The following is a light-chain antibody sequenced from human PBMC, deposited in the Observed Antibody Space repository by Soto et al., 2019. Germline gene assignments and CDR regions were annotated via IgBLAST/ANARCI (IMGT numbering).Light chain of an antibody. CDR2: GAF. CDR3: QQRNIWPPVT. J-gene: IGKJ5*01. Sequence: EIVLTQSPATLSLSPGERATLSCRASPSVTNYLAWYQQKPGQPPRLLIYGAFNRAAGIPARFSVSGSGTDFTLAISSLEPEDSAVYYCQQRNIWPPVTFGQGTRLEIK. V-gene: IGKV3-11*01. CDR1: PSVTNY.